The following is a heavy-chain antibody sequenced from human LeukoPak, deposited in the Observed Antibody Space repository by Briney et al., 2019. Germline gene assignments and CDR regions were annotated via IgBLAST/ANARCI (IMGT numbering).Heavy chain of an antibody. CDR3: ARESAMAGGWAFDI. CDR2: ISSSGSTI. CDR1: GFTFSSYE. Sequence: PGGSLRLSCAASGFTFSSYEMNWVRQAPGKGLEWVSYISSSGSTIYYADSVKGRFTISRDNAKNSLYLQMNSLRAEDTAVYYCARESAMAGGWAFDIWGQGTMVTVS. J-gene: IGHJ3*02. V-gene: IGHV3-48*03. D-gene: IGHD5-18*01.